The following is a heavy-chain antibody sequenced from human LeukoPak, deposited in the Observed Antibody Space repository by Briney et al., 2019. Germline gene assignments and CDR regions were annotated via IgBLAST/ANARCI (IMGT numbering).Heavy chain of an antibody. V-gene: IGHV3-66*01. J-gene: IGHJ4*02. Sequence: GVSLRLSCAVSVFTVSSNYMSWVRQAPGKVLEWGSVIYSGGSTYYADSVKGRFTISRDNSKNTLYLQMNSLRAEDTAVYYCARGNEYYDFWSGYFYWGQGTLVTVSS. CDR2: IYSGGST. CDR1: VFTVSSNY. D-gene: IGHD3-3*01. CDR3: ARGNEYYDFWSGYFY.